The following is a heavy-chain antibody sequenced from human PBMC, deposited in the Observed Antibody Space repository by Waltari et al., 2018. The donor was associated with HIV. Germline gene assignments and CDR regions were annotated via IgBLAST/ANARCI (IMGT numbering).Heavy chain of an antibody. J-gene: IGHJ5*02. CDR2: IYYSGST. D-gene: IGHD2-21*01. CDR1: GGSISSSSYY. Sequence: QLQLQESGPGLVKPSETLSLTCTVSGGSISSSSYYWGWIRQPPGKGLEWIGSIYYSGSTYYNPSLKSRVTISVDTSKNQFSLKLSSVTAADTAVYYCASRMLLAWFDPWGQGTLVTVSS. V-gene: IGHV4-39*01. CDR3: ASRMLLAWFDP.